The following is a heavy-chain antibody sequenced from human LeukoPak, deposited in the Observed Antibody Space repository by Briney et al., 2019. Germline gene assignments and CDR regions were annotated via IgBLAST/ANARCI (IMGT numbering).Heavy chain of an antibody. J-gene: IGHJ4*02. CDR1: GYTFNGFY. CDR2: VNPKSGGT. CDR3: ARDPPAPAWLNYHDSSGSPLPDPY. Sequence: ASVEVSCKASGYTFNGFYIHWVRLAPGQGLEWMGWVNPKSGGTNYAQKFQGRVTMTRDTSISTAYMELSRLRSDDTAVYYCARDPPAPAWLNYHDSSGSPLPDPYWGQGTLVTVSS. V-gene: IGHV1-2*02. D-gene: IGHD3-22*01.